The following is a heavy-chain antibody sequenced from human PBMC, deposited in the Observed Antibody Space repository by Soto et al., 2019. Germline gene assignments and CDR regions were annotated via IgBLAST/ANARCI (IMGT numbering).Heavy chain of an antibody. CDR3: ARDLLRYFDKNHYYGMDV. CDR2: INPNSGGT. CDR1: GYTFTGYY. V-gene: IGHV1-2*04. J-gene: IGHJ6*02. Sequence: ASVKVSCKASGYTFTGYYMHWVRQAPGQGLEWMGWINPNSGGTNYAQKFQGWVTMTRDTSISTAYMELSRLRSDDTAVYYCARDLLRYFDKNHYYGMDVWGQGTTVTVSS. D-gene: IGHD3-9*01.